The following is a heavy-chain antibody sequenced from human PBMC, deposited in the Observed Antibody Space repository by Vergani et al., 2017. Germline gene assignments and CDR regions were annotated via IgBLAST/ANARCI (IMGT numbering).Heavy chain of an antibody. CDR1: GFTFSSYA. CDR3: ARGGSSGLFV. V-gene: IGHV3-30-3*01. J-gene: IGHJ4*02. D-gene: IGHD6-19*01. Sequence: VQLVESGGGLVQPGGSLRLSCAASGFTFSSYAMHWVRQAPGKGLEWVAVISYDGSNKYYADSVKGRFTISRDNSKNTLYLQMNSLRSDDTAVYYCARGGSSGLFVWGQGTLVTVSS. CDR2: ISYDGSNK.